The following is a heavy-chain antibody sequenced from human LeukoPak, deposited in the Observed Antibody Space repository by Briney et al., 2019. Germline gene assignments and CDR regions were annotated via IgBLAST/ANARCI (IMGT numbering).Heavy chain of an antibody. CDR3: ASPAHSFYDFWSGYPGPFDY. V-gene: IGHV4-34*01. Sequence: SETLSLTCAVYGGSFSGYYWSWIRQPPGKGLEWIGEINHSGSTNYNPSLKSRVTISVDTSKNQFSLKLSSVTAADTAVYYCASPAHSFYDFWSGYPGPFDYWGQGTLVTVSS. CDR1: GGSFSGYY. J-gene: IGHJ4*02. D-gene: IGHD3-3*01. CDR2: INHSGST.